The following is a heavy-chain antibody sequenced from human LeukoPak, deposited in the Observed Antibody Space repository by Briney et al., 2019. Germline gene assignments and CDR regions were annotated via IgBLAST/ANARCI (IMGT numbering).Heavy chain of an antibody. CDR1: GFTFDDYA. V-gene: IGHV3-9*01. D-gene: IGHD6-13*01. CDR3: AKNGPAAAGTSYYYYMDV. Sequence: SLRLSCAASGFTFDDYAMHWVRQAPGKGLGWVSGFSWNSCSRGYADSVKGRFTISRDNAKNSLYLQMNSLRAEDTALYYCAKNGPAAAGTSYYYYMDVWGEGTTVTVSS. J-gene: IGHJ6*03. CDR2: FSWNSCSR.